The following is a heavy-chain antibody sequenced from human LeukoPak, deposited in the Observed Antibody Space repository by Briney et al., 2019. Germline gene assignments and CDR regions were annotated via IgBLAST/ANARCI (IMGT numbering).Heavy chain of an antibody. J-gene: IGHJ3*02. CDR3: ARDLDYGDYDAFDI. CDR1: GFTFSSYW. V-gene: IGHV3-7*01. CDR2: IKQDGSEK. Sequence: GGSLRLSCAASGFTFSSYWMSWVRQAPGKGLEWVANIKQDGSEKYYVDSVKGRFTISRDNAKNSLYLQMNSLRAEDTAVYYCARDLDYGDYDAFDIWGQGTMVTVSS. D-gene: IGHD4-17*01.